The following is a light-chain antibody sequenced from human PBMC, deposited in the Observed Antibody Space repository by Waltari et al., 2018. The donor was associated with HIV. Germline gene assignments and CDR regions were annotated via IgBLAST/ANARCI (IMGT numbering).Light chain of an antibody. CDR1: QSISSS. CDR2: GAS. Sequence: DIQMNQSPSSLSASVGDRVTISCRASQSISSSVNWFQLKPGRAPKLLIFGASNLQGGVPSRFSGSGSGTDFTLTIGFLQPEDFASYYCQQSYTSPYTFGQGTKVEIK. V-gene: IGKV1-39*01. J-gene: IGKJ2*01. CDR3: QQSYTSPYT.